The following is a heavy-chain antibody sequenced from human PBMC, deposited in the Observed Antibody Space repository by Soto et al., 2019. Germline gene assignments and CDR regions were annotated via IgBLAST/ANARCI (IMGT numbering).Heavy chain of an antibody. D-gene: IGHD5-12*01. CDR1: GGSISGYY. CDR3: ARDLGSGYDLAMDV. Sequence: XGTLSLTCTVSGGSISGYYWTWIRQPPGKGLEWIGYIYYSGGTKYNTSLKSRVTISVDTSKNQFSLRLSSVTAADTAVYYCARDLGSGYDLAMDVWGQGTTVTVS. J-gene: IGHJ6*02. V-gene: IGHV4-59*01. CDR2: IYYSGGT.